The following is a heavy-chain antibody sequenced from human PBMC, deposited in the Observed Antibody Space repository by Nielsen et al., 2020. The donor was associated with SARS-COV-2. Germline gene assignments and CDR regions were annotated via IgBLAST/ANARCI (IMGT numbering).Heavy chain of an antibody. CDR2: INWNGGST. CDR3: ARSDSSSWYRWFDP. CDR1: GFTFDDYG. D-gene: IGHD6-13*01. Sequence: GESLKISCAASGFTFDDYGMSWVRQAPGKGLEWVSGINWNGGSTGHADSVKGRFTISRDNAKNSLYLQMNSLRAEDTALYHCARSDSSSWYRWFDPWGQGTLVTVSS. V-gene: IGHV3-20*01. J-gene: IGHJ5*02.